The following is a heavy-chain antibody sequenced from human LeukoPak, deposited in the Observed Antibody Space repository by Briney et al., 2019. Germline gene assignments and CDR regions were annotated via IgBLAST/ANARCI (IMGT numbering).Heavy chain of an antibody. CDR2: IKQDGSEK. J-gene: IGHJ6*02. D-gene: IGHD2-21*01. CDR1: EFTFSSYW. CDR3: ARYCGGDCYGMDV. Sequence: SGGSLRLSCTASEFTFSSYWMSWVRQAPGKGLEWVANIKQDGSEKDYVDSVKGRFTISRDNAKNPLYLQMNNLRAEDTAVYYCARYCGGDCYGMDVWGQGTTVTVSS. V-gene: IGHV3-7*01.